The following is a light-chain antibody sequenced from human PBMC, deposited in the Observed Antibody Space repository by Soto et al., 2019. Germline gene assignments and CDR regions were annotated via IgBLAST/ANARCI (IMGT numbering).Light chain of an antibody. Sequence: QSALTQPPSASGSPGQSVTISCTGSSSDVGGYDSVSWYQQHPGKAPKVMIYEVSKRPSGVPDRFSGSKSGNTASLTVSGLQAEDEADYYCSSYAGSNNPYVFGTGTKVTVL. CDR1: SSDVGGYDS. CDR3: SSYAGSNNPYV. V-gene: IGLV2-8*01. J-gene: IGLJ1*01. CDR2: EVS.